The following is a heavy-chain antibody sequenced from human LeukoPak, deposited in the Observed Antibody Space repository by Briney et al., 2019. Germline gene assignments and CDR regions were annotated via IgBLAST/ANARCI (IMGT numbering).Heavy chain of an antibody. CDR2: INHSGST. D-gene: IGHD1-26*01. Sequence: PSETLPLTCAVYGGSFSGYYWSWIRQPPGKGLEWIGEINHSGSTNYNPSLKSRVTISVDTSKNQFSLKLSSVTAADTAVYYCARDNSGSYPLDYWGQGTLVTVSS. V-gene: IGHV4-34*01. CDR3: ARDNSGSYPLDY. CDR1: GGSFSGYY. J-gene: IGHJ4*02.